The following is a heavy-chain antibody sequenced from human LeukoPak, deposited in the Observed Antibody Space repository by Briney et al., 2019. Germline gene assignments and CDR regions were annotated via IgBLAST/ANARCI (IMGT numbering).Heavy chain of an antibody. CDR2: ISYDGSNK. CDR3: ARDVSRRLYNWFGP. D-gene: IGHD2/OR15-2a*01. Sequence: GGSLRLSCAASGFTFSSYAMHWVRQAPGKGLEWVAVISYDGSNKYYADSVKGRFTISRDNSKNTLYLQMNSLRAEDTAVYYCARDVSRRLYNWFGPWGQGTLVTVSS. J-gene: IGHJ5*02. V-gene: IGHV3-30*01. CDR1: GFTFSSYA.